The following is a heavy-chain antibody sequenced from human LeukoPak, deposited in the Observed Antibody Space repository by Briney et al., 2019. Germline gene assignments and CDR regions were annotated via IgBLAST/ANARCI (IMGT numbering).Heavy chain of an antibody. D-gene: IGHD6-19*01. CDR2: IYYSGNT. CDR3: ARQWLVRGKLDYFDH. V-gene: IGHV4-39*01. J-gene: IGHJ4*02. Sequence: PSETLSLTCTVSGDSLSSSTYYWDWIRQPPGKGLEWIGNIYYSGNTYYNPSLKSRVTISVDRSKNQFSLKLTSVTAADTAVYYCARQWLVRGKLDYFDHWGQGALVTVSS. CDR1: GDSLSSSTYY.